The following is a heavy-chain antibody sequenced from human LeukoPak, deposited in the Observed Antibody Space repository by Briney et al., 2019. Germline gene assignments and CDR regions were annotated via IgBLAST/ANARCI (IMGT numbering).Heavy chain of an antibody. CDR2: INPNSGGT. CDR1: GYTFTGYY. D-gene: IGHD3-3*01. J-gene: IGHJ4*02. V-gene: IGHV1-2*02. CDR3: ARGSRLYYDFWSGYPAIDY. Sequence: GASVKVSCKASGYTFTGYYMHWVRQAPGQGLEWMGWINPNSGGTNYAQKFQGRVTMTRDTSISTAYMELSRLRSDDTAVYYCARGSRLYYDFWSGYPAIDYWGQGTLVTVSS.